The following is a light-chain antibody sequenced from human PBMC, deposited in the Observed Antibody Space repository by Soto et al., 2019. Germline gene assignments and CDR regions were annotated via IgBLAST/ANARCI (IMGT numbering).Light chain of an antibody. V-gene: IGLV2-18*02. CDR3: NSYTSSRTYV. Sequence: QSALTQPPSVSGSPGQSVAISCTGTSSDVGSFNRVSWYQQPPGTAPKLLIYEVSSRPSGVPDRFSGSKSGNTASLTISGLQAEDEADYYCNSYTSSRTYVFGTGTRSPS. CDR1: SSDVGSFNR. CDR2: EVS. J-gene: IGLJ1*01.